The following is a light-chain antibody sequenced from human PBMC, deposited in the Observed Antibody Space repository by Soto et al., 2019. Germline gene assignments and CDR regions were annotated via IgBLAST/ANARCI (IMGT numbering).Light chain of an antibody. CDR2: EVR. J-gene: IGLJ2*01. CDR1: MRDVGAYNL. CDR3: SAYAGSNNVV. Sequence: QSALTQPASVSGSAGQSITISCSGTMRDVGAYNLVSWYQQHPGTAPKLIIYEVRNRPSGISSRFSGSRSGNTASLTISGLQPEDEGDYYCSAYAGSNNVVFGGGTKVTVL. V-gene: IGLV2-14*01.